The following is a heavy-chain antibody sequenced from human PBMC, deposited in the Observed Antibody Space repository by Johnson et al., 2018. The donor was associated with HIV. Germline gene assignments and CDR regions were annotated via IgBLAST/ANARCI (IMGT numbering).Heavy chain of an antibody. CDR3: ARDPELDYFDNRAFDI. CDR1: GFTFSDYY. J-gene: IGHJ3*02. D-gene: IGHD3-22*01. Sequence: VQLVESGGGLVQPGGSLRLSCAASGFTFSDYYMSWIRQAPGKGLEWVSYISSSGSTIYYADTVKGRFTISRDKAKNSLYLQMNSLRAEDTAVYYCARDPELDYFDNRAFDIWGQGTMVTVSS. CDR2: ISSSGSTI. V-gene: IGHV3-11*04.